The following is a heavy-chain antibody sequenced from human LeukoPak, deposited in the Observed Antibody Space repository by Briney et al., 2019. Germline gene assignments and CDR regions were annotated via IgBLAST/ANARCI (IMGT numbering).Heavy chain of an antibody. Sequence: ASVKVSCKASGYTFTSYAMNWVRQAPGQGLEWMGWINTNTGNLTYAQGFTGRFVFSLDTSVSTAYLQISSLKAEDTAVYYCARRCSGGSCYRNFDYWGQGTLVTVSS. CDR2: INTNTGNL. CDR1: GYTFTSYA. J-gene: IGHJ4*02. D-gene: IGHD2-15*01. V-gene: IGHV7-4-1*02. CDR3: ARRCSGGSCYRNFDY.